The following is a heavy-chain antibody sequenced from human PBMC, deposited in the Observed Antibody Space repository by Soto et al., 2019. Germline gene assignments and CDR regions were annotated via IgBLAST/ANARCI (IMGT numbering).Heavy chain of an antibody. D-gene: IGHD3-16*01. CDR1: GFTFSSYS. Sequence: PGGSLRLSCAASGFTFSSYSMSWVRQAPGKGLEWVSDISSSSRSIYYADSVKGRFTMSRDNAKNSLYLQMNSLRDEDTAVYYCARGGIYDYNYDMDVWGQGTTVTVSS. J-gene: IGHJ6*02. CDR3: ARGGIYDYNYDMDV. V-gene: IGHV3-48*02. CDR2: ISSSSRSI.